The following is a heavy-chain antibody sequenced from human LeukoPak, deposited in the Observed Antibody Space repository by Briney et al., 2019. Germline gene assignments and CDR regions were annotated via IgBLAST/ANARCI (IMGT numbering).Heavy chain of an antibody. CDR1: GGSFSGYY. J-gene: IGHJ4*02. CDR3: ARGLLYSSSWYGY. V-gene: IGHV4-34*01. CDR2: INHSGST. Sequence: SETLSLTCAVYGGSFSGYYWSWIRQPPGKGLEWIGEINHSGSTNYNPSLKSRVTISVDTSKNQFSLKLSSVTAADTAVYYCARGLLYSSSWYGYWGQGTLATVSS. D-gene: IGHD6-13*01.